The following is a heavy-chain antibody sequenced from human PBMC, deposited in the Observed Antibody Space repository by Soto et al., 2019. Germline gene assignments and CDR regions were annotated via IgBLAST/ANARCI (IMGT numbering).Heavy chain of an antibody. J-gene: IGHJ4*02. D-gene: IGHD2-8*01. CDR3: AKVSSAWYAGFFDL. CDR1: GFTFNRHA. Sequence: GGSLRLSCAASGFTFNRHAMTWVRQAPGKGLEWVSGLSDSGGSIYYADSVKGRFTISRDNSMNTLYLQMNTLRAEDTAVYYCAKVSSAWYAGFFDLWGQGTLVTVSS. V-gene: IGHV3-23*01. CDR2: LSDSGGSI.